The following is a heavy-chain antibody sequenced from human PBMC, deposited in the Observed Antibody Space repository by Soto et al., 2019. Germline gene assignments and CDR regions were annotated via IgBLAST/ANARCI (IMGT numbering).Heavy chain of an antibody. CDR2: ISAYNGNT. CDR1: GYTFTSYG. CDR3: ARDRGSYALDY. D-gene: IGHD1-26*01. Sequence: QVQLVQSGAEVKKPGASVKVSCKASGYTFTSYGISWVRQAPGQGLEWMGWISAYNGNTNYAQKLQGRVTMTTDTPRSTADMELRSLRSDDRAVYYCARDRGSYALDYWGQGTLVTVSS. J-gene: IGHJ4*02. V-gene: IGHV1-18*01.